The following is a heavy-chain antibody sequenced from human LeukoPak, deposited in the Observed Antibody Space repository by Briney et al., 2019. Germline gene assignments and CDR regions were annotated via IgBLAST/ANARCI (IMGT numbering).Heavy chain of an antibody. CDR1: GYSFTSYW. V-gene: IGHV5-51*01. Sequence: HGESLKISCRGSGYSFTSYWIGWVRQMPGKGLEWMGIIYPGDSDTRYSPSFQGQVTMSADKSISTAYLQWGSLKASDTAMLYCARTSYYDTSGYPDGYFDLWGRGTLVTVSS. J-gene: IGHJ2*01. CDR3: ARTSYYDTSGYPDGYFDL. CDR2: IYPGDSDT. D-gene: IGHD3-22*01.